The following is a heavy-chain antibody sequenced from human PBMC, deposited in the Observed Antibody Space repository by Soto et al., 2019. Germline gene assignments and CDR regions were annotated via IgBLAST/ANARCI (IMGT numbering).Heavy chain of an antibody. J-gene: IGHJ4*02. CDR1: GFTFISYT. V-gene: IGHV3-30-3*01. CDR3: AIEVPFWSGYKYYFDF. Sequence: LRLSCSASGFTFISYTMHWVCQAPGKGLEWVAVILHDGSNKYYADSVKSRFTISRDNSKNTLYLQMNSLRAEDTAVYYCAIEVPFWSGYKYYFDFFGQGTLVTVSS. CDR2: ILHDGSNK. D-gene: IGHD3-3*01.